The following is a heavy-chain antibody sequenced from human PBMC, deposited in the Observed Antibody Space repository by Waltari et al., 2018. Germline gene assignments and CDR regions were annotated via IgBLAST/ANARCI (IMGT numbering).Heavy chain of an antibody. D-gene: IGHD2-8*02. J-gene: IGHJ4*01. CDR1: GFSLTTGMR. CDR3: ARLGYCGITCAFDY. V-gene: IGHV2-70*04. Sequence: QVTLRESGPALVKPTQTLTLTCTFSGFSLTTGMRVAWIRQPPGEALEWLARIDWDDDKFYSTSLRTRLTISKDTSKNQVVLTMTNVDPVDTATYYCARLGYCGITCAFDYWG. CDR2: IDWDDDK.